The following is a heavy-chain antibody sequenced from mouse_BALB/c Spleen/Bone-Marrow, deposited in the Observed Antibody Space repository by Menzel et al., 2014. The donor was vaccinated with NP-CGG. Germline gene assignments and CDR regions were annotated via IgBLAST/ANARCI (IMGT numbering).Heavy chain of an antibody. D-gene: IGHD2-4*01. Sequence: DVKLVESGGGLVQPGGSLKLSCATSGFTFSDYYMYWVRQTPEKRLEWVAYISNGGGSTYYPDTVKGRFTISRDNAKNTLYLQMIRLKSEDTAMYYCARHNYDETWFAYWGQGTLVTVSA. CDR3: ARHNYDETWFAY. V-gene: IGHV5-12*02. CDR1: GFTFSDYY. J-gene: IGHJ3*01. CDR2: ISNGGGST.